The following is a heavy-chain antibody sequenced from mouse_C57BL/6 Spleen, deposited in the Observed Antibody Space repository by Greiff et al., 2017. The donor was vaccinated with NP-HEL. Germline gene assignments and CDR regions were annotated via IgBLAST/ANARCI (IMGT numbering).Heavy chain of an antibody. J-gene: IGHJ4*01. CDR1: GYTFTSYW. CDR3: ERGGTTVVERRLDAMDY. D-gene: IGHD1-1*01. Sequence: DVQLQESGTVLARPGASVKMSCKTSGYTFTSYWMHWVKQRPGQGLEWIGAIYPGNSDTSYNQKFKGKAELTAVTSASTAYMELSSLTKEDSAVYYCERGGTTVVERRLDAMDYWGQGTSVTVSS. CDR2: IYPGNSDT. V-gene: IGHV1-5*01.